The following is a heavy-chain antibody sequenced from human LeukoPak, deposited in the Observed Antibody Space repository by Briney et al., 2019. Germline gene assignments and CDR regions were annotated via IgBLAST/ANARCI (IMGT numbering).Heavy chain of an antibody. CDR1: GFIFSNYG. Sequence: GGSLRLSCAASGFIFSNYGMHWVRQAPGKGLEWVAVISHDGSNKYYADSVKGRFTISRDNSRNMLYLQMNSLRAEDTAVYYSTRDWNDLDYWGQGTLVTVSS. CDR2: ISHDGSNK. J-gene: IGHJ4*02. CDR3: TRDWNDLDY. V-gene: IGHV3-30*03. D-gene: IGHD1-1*01.